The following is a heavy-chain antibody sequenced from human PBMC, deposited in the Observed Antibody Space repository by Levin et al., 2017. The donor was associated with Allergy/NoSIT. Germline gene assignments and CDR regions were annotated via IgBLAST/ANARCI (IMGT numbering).Heavy chain of an antibody. D-gene: IGHD3-16*01. Sequence: ASVKVSCKASGYTFTDYYIHWVRQAPGQGLEWMGWINPNSGGTNYAQIVQGRVTMSRDTSISTAYMDLSRLRSDDTDVYYCAREKAGRTTKTFMGMDVWGQGTTVTVSS. CDR3: AREKAGRTTKTFMGMDV. CDR2: INPNSGGT. V-gene: IGHV1-2*02. J-gene: IGHJ6*02. CDR1: GYTFTDYY.